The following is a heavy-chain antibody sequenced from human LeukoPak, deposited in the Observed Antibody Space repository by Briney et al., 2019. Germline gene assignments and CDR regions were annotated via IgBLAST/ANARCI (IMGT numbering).Heavy chain of an antibody. Sequence: SETLSLTCTLSGGSVTSSSFYWAWIRQPPGKGLECIGTINYSGITYYNSPLKSRVTISVDTSKNQFSLKPNSVTAADTAVYFCAKSGPAAGRPDAFDIWGQGTMVTVSS. CDR1: GGSVTSSSFY. V-gene: IGHV4-39*07. D-gene: IGHD2-2*01. CDR2: INYSGIT. CDR3: AKSGPAAGRPDAFDI. J-gene: IGHJ3*02.